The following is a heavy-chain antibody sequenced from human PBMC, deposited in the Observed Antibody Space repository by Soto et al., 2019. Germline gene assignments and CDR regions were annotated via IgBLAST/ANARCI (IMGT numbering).Heavy chain of an antibody. Sequence: GESLKISCKGSGYSFTSYWIAWVRQCPGKGLEWMWIVCPGDSDSRFSPSFQGQVAISADNSISTAYLQWSTLKASDAAMYYSARYTGAGWGFFGVVIPAFDVWGQGTMVTVSS. CDR1: GYSFTSYW. V-gene: IGHV5-51*01. D-gene: IGHD3-3*01. CDR3: ARYTGAGWGFFGVVIPAFDV. J-gene: IGHJ3*01. CDR2: VCPGDSDS.